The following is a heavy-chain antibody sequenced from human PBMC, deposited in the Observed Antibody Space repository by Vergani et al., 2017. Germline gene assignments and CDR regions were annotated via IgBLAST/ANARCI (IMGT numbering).Heavy chain of an antibody. Sequence: QVQLQQWGAGLLKPSETLSLSCAVYGGSFSGYYWSWIRQPPGKGLEWIGEINHSASTNYNPSLKSRVTISVDTSKNQFSLKLSSVTAADTAVYYCARAGAPGKRLWFGGRWVDYWGQGTLVTVSS. V-gene: IGHV4-34*01. CDR2: INHSAST. CDR3: ARAGAPGKRLWFGGRWVDY. D-gene: IGHD3-10*01. J-gene: IGHJ4*02. CDR1: GGSFSGYY.